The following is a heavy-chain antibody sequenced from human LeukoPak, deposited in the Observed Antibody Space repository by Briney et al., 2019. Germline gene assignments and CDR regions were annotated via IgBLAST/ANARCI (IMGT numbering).Heavy chain of an antibody. J-gene: IGHJ4*02. V-gene: IGHV3-30*03. CDR1: GFTFSSYG. CDR3: ATDFRYGSA. Sequence: GGSLRLSCAASGFTFSSYGMHWVRQAPGKGLEWVAVISYDGSNKYYADSVKGRFTISRDNSKNTLYLQMNSLRAEDTAVYYCATDFRYGSAWGPGTLLTVSS. CDR2: ISYDGSNK. D-gene: IGHD3-10*01.